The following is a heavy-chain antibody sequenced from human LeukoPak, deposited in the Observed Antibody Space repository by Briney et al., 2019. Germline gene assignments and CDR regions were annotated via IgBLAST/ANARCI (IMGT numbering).Heavy chain of an antibody. D-gene: IGHD6-19*01. V-gene: IGHV3-23*01. Sequence: GGSLRLSCAASGFTFSSYAMSWVRQAPGKGLEWVSVIRDSGDNTYYADAVKGRFTISRDNSKKTLHLQMNSLRAEDTAVYYCAKHGYNSGVYDAFDIWGQGTRVTVSS. CDR3: AKHGYNSGVYDAFDI. J-gene: IGHJ3*02. CDR2: IRDSGDNT. CDR1: GFTFSSYA.